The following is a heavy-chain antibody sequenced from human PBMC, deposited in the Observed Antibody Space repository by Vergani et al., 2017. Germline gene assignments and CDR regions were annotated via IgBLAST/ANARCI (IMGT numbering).Heavy chain of an antibody. Sequence: QVQLVESGGGVVQPGRSLRLSCTSSGFTFSTSAMHWVRQAPGKGLEWVALIYYDGSKKYYADSVKGRFTISRDNSRNTLDLLMSSLRAEDTAIYYCVREGSYCGSTTCRNPSYVYYYHMDVWGEGTTVTVSS. CDR2: IYYDGSKK. CDR1: GFTFSTSA. J-gene: IGHJ6*03. V-gene: IGHV3-33*01. CDR3: VREGSYCGSTTCRNPSYVYYYHMDV. D-gene: IGHD2-21*01.